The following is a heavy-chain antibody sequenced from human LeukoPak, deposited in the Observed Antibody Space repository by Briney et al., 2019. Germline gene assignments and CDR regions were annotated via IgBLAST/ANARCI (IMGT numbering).Heavy chain of an antibody. Sequence: QAGGSLRLSCAASEFTFSTFWMSWVRQAPGKGLEWVANIKADGSVKHYVDSVEGRFSISRDNARSSLYLQMNSLRAEDTAVYYCVRDSDYQRNSGGLHAHYDALDIWGHGTMVTVSS. D-gene: IGHD2-21*01. J-gene: IGHJ3*02. CDR2: IKADGSVK. CDR3: VRDSDYQRNSGGLHAHYDALDI. CDR1: EFTFSTFW. V-gene: IGHV3-7*01.